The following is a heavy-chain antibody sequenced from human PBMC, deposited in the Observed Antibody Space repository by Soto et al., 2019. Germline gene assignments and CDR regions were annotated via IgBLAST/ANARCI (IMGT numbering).Heavy chain of an antibody. J-gene: IGHJ6*02. CDR2: IRSKAYGGTT. D-gene: IGHD2-2*01. CDR3: TREEDIVVVPDAYNYYYGMDV. Sequence: PGGSLRLSCTASGFTFGDYAMSWVRQAPGKGLEWVGFIRSKAYGGTTEYAASVKGRFTISRDDSKSIAYLQMNSLKTEDTAVYYCTREEDIVVVPDAYNYYYGMDVWGQGTTVTVSS. V-gene: IGHV3-49*04. CDR1: GFTFGDYA.